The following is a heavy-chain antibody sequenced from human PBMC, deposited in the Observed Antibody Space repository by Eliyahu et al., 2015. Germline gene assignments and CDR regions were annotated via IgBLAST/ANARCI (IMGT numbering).Heavy chain of an antibody. CDR3: ARLRYTTREFDY. D-gene: IGHD2/OR15-2a*01. J-gene: IGHJ4*02. V-gene: IGHV4-39*01. Sequence: QLQLQESGPRLVKPSETLSLICTVSGGSISSSSYXWGCCRQPPGRGLEGIGIVYYSGGTHDSPSFKSRVTISADTSKNQVSLKLSSVTAADTAVYYCARLRYTTREFDYWGQGTLVTVSS. CDR1: GGSISSSSYX. CDR2: VYYSGGT.